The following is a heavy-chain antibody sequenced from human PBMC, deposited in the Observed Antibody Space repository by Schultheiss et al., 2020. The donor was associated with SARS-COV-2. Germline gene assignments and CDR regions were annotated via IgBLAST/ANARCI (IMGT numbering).Heavy chain of an antibody. V-gene: IGHV4-39*01. J-gene: IGHJ3*02. CDR3: ARSVQLYAFDI. Sequence: SETLSLTCTVSGGSVSSGGYYWSWIRQHPGKGLEWIGSIYYSGSTYYNPSLKSRVTISVDTSKNQFSLKLSSVTAADTAVYYCARSVQLYAFDIWGQGTMVTVSS. CDR1: GGSVSSGGYY. D-gene: IGHD6-13*01. CDR2: IYYSGST.